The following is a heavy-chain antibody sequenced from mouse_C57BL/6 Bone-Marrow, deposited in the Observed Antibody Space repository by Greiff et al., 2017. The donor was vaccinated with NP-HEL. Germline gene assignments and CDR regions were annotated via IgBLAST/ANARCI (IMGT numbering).Heavy chain of an antibody. CDR1: GYTFTSYW. J-gene: IGHJ4*01. V-gene: IGHV1-50*01. CDR2: IDPSDSYT. CDR3: AGSGYRYAMDY. D-gene: IGHD3-2*02. Sequence: QVQLQQPGAELVKPGASVKLSCKASGYTFTSYWMQWVKQRPGQGLEWIGEIDPSDSYTNYNQKFKGKATLTVDTSSSTAYMQLSSLSSEDSAVYYCAGSGYRYAMDYWGQGTSVTVSS.